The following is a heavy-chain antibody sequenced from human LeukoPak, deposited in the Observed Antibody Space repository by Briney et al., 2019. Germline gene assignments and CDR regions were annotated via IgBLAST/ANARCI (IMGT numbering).Heavy chain of an antibody. J-gene: IGHJ4*02. CDR2: IYSGGST. D-gene: IGHD6-13*01. CDR3: ARDLDGSSWFAPFDY. V-gene: IGHV3-66*02. CDR1: GFTFSSYS. Sequence: PGGSLRLSCAASGFTFSSYSMNWVRQAPGKGLEWVSVIYSGGSTYYADSVKGRFTISRDNSKNTLYLQMNSLRAEDTAVYYCARDLDGSSWFAPFDYWGQGTLVTVSS.